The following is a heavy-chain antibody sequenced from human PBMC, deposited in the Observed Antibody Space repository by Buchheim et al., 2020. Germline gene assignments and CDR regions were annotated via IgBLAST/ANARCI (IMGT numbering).Heavy chain of an antibody. Sequence: QLQLQESGPGLVKPSETLSLTCTVSGGSISSYTYYWGWIRQSPGKGLEWIGSIFGGNTHYNPSLTSRVTMSVDTSKNQFSLRLSSVTAADTAVYYCARGSGAEYYFDYWGQGTL. V-gene: IGHV4-39*01. CDR3: ARGSGAEYYFDY. CDR2: IFGGNT. CDR1: GGSISSYTYY. J-gene: IGHJ4*02.